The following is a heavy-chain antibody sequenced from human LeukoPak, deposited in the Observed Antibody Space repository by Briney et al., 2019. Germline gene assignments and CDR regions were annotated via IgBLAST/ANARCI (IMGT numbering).Heavy chain of an antibody. D-gene: IGHD5/OR15-5a*01. CDR2: ISDDGSHK. CDR1: VLTFNNYC. V-gene: IGHV3-30*18. Sequence: GGSLRLSCTMFVLTFNNYCVHWVRQAPGKGLEWVAGISDDGSHKYYGDSVKGRLTISRDNSRSMVYLQVNSLRAEDTAVYYCAKGRPHNSDSVEFDYWGQGTLVTVSS. CDR3: AKGRPHNSDSVEFDY. J-gene: IGHJ4*02.